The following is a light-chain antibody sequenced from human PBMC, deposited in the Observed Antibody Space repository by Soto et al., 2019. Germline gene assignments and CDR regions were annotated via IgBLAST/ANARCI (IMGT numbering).Light chain of an antibody. CDR3: AAVRGSGINIVVV. Sequence: QSVLTQPPSASASLGASVTLTCTLSSGDSNYKVDWYQQRPGKGPRFVMRVGAGGIVGPKGNGIPDRFSVLGSGLDRYLTIKNIQEEDESDYHFAAVRGSGINIVVVFGGGTKLTVL. V-gene: IGLV9-49*01. CDR2: VGAGGIVG. J-gene: IGLJ2*01. CDR1: SGDSNYK.